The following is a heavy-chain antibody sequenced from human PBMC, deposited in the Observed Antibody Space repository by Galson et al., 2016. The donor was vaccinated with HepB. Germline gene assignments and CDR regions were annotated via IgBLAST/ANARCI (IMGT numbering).Heavy chain of an antibody. CDR2: IHPSGIN. V-gene: IGHV4-38-2*02. J-gene: IGHJ6*02. CDR3: VRANSYGRTGLLRLDV. Sequence: SETLSLTCTVSGYTIREVYFWGWIRQAPGKGLEWIGDIHPSGINSRNPSLSSRATIPRHTSRNQFSLEFNSVTAADTAVYYCVRANSYGRTGLLRLDVWGQGTTVTVSS. CDR1: GYTIREVYF. D-gene: IGHD5-18*01.